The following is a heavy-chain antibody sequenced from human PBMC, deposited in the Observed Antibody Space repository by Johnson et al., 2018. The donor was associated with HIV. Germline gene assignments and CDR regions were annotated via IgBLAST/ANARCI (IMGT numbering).Heavy chain of an antibody. J-gene: IGHJ3*02. CDR2: IRGSGGST. Sequence: QVQLVESGGGVVQPGGSLRLSCAASGFTFSSYGIHWVRQAPGKGLEWVSAIRGSGGSTYYADSVKGRFTISRDNSKNTQYLQMNSLRAEDMAVYYCASPPDAFDIWGQGTMVTVSS. CDR3: ASPPDAFDI. CDR1: GFTFSSYG. V-gene: IGHV3-NL1*01.